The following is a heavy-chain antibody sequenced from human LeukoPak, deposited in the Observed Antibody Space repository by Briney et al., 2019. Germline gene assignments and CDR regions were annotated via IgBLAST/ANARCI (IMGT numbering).Heavy chain of an antibody. J-gene: IGHJ3*02. CDR1: GGSMSSYY. Sequence: RASETLSLTCIVSGGSMSSYYWSWIRQPPGKGLEWIGYIFYSGRTSYNPSLKSRLTISVDTSKNQFSLKLSSVTAADTAVYFCARGPYSYDSSGAFDIWGQGTMVTVSS. CDR2: IFYSGRT. CDR3: ARGPYSYDSSGAFDI. D-gene: IGHD3-22*01. V-gene: IGHV4-59*08.